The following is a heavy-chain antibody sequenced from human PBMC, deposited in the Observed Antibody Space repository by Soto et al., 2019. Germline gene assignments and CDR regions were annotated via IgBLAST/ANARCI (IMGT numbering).Heavy chain of an antibody. CDR1: GFTFSSYS. D-gene: IGHD3-16*02. CDR2: ISSSSSTI. CDR3: AREGEYDYVWGSYRYSPFDY. V-gene: IGHV3-48*01. Sequence: GGSLRLSCAASGFTFSSYSMNWVRQAPGKGLEWVSYISSSSSTIYYADSVKGRFTISRDNAKNSLYLQMNSLRAEDTAVYYCAREGEYDYVWGSYRYSPFDYWGQGTLVTVSS. J-gene: IGHJ4*02.